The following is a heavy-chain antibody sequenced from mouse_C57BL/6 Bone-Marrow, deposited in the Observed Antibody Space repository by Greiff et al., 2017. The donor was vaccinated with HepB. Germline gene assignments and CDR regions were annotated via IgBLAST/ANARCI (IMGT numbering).Heavy chain of an antibody. CDR2: ISDGGSYT. V-gene: IGHV5-4*03. D-gene: IGHD3-1*01. J-gene: IGHJ4*01. Sequence: EVKLVESGGGLVKPGGSLKLSCAASGFTFSSYAMSWVRQTPEKRLEWVATISDGGSYTYYPDNVKGRFTISRDNAKNNLYLQMSHLKSEDTAMYYCARGGYEDAMDYWGQGTSVTVSS. CDR1: GFTFSSYA. CDR3: ARGGYEDAMDY.